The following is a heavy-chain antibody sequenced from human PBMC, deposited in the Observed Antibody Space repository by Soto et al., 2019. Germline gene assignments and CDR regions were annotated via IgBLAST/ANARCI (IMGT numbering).Heavy chain of an antibody. CDR1: GCEFTSYW. CDR2: IDGSDSYT. D-gene: IGHD6-19*01. Sequence: SLKISDKGSGCEFTSYWVTWMRQIPGKCLELRARIDGSDSYTNYSPSFQGHVTISADKSISTAYLQWSSLKASDTAMYYCARLYSSGWYDMTSNYYYYYGMDVWRHVPTVTVSS. J-gene: IGHJ6*02. CDR3: ARLYSSGWYDMTSNYYYYYGMDV. V-gene: IGHV5-10-1*01.